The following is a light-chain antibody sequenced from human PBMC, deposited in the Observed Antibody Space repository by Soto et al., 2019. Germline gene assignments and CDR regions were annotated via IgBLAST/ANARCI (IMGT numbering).Light chain of an antibody. CDR2: GAS. J-gene: IGKJ1*01. Sequence: EIVMTQSPATLSVSPGERATLSCRASQSVSSYLAWYQQKPGQTPSLLIYGASSRATGIPDRFSGSGSGTEFTLTISRLEPEDFAVYYCQQYGSSRTFGQGTKVDIK. V-gene: IGKV3-20*01. CDR3: QQYGSSRT. CDR1: QSVSSY.